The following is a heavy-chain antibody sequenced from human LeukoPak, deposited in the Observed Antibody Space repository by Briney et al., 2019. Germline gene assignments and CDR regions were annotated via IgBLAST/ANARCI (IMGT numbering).Heavy chain of an antibody. D-gene: IGHD4-17*01. V-gene: IGHV4-4*09. Sequence: SETLSLTSTLSGGSISSYYWSCLRHPPGEGREWMGYIYTSGSINYNPSLKSRVTISADTSKNQYSLKLSSVTAADTAVYYCARHRAIFGDHKAYGLDPCGEGTLVTVSS. J-gene: IGHJ5*02. CDR2: IYTSGSI. CDR3: ARHRAIFGDHKAYGLDP. CDR1: GGSISSYY.